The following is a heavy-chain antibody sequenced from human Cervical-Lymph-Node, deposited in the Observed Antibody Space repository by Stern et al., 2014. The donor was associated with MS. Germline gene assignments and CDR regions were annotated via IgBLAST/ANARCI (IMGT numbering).Heavy chain of an antibody. D-gene: IGHD2-2*02. CDR3: AKDSSGFCSTTSCYRGPFDY. CDR2: ISYDGSNE. J-gene: IGHJ4*02. V-gene: IGHV3-30*18. CDR1: GFTFRNFG. Sequence: VQLVESGGGVVQPGRSLRLSCAASGFTFRNFGMHWVRQAPGKGLEWVAIISYDGSNEYYADSVKGRFTISRDNSKNTLYLQVNSLRAEDTAVYYCAKDSSGFCSTTSCYRGPFDYWGQGTLVTVSS.